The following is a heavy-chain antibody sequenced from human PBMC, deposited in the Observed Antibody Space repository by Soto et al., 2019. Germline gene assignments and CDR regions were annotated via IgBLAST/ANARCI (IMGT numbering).Heavy chain of an antibody. CDR1: GFTFSDYA. J-gene: IGHJ1*01. D-gene: IGHD2-15*01. V-gene: IGHV3-23*01. Sequence: EVQLLASGGGLVQPGGSLRLSCVASGFTFSDYAMTWVRQAPGKGLEWVSVISATGATTYYADSVRGRFTISRDNSKNTLNLQMNDLRVEDTAVIYCAKGRKSTEKDIAVMLAAASSIQHWGQGTLVTVSS. CDR2: ISATGATT. CDR3: AKGRKSTEKDIAVMLAAASSIQH.